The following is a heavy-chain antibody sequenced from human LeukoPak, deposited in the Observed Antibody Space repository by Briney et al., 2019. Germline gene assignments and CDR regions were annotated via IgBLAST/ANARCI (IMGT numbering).Heavy chain of an antibody. CDR2: ISSSCSFV. CDR3: ARDLRVQLWLEFDY. V-gene: IGHV3-21*01. J-gene: IGHJ4*02. Sequence: GGSLRLSCAASGFTFSSYSMNWVRQAPGKGLEWVSSISSSCSFVYYADSVKGRFTISRDNAKNSLYLQMTSLRAEDTAVYYCARDLRVQLWLEFDYWGQGTLVTVSS. CDR1: GFTFSSYS. D-gene: IGHD5-18*01.